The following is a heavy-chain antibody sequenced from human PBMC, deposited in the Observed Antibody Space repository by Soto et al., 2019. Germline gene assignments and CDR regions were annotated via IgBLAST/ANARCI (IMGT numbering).Heavy chain of an antibody. V-gene: IGHV4-39*01. CDR2: IYYSGST. J-gene: IGHJ3*02. D-gene: IGHD5-12*01. CDR3: ARPQVGGGYKSQAFDI. CDR1: GGSISSSIYY. Sequence: PSETLSLTCTVSGGSISSSIYYWGWIRQPPGKGLEWIGSIYYSGSTYYNPSLKSRVTISVDTSKNQFSLKLSSVTAADTAVYYCARPQVGGGYKSQAFDIWGQGTMVTVS.